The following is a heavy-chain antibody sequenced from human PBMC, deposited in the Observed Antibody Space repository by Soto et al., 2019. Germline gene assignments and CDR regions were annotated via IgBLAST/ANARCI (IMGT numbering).Heavy chain of an antibody. Sequence: GGSLRLSCAASGFTFSSYSMNWVRQAPGKGLEWVSSISSSSSYIYYADSVNGLFTISRDNAKNSLYLQMNSLSAEDTAVYSCDRPLGPLTIVVVVASTPDYWGQGTLVTVSS. V-gene: IGHV3-21*01. CDR2: ISSSSSYI. D-gene: IGHD2-15*01. J-gene: IGHJ4*02. CDR3: DRPLGPLTIVVVVASTPDY. CDR1: GFTFSSYS.